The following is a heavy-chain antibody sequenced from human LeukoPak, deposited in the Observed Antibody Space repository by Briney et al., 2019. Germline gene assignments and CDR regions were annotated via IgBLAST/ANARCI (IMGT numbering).Heavy chain of an antibody. CDR3: ARTPRDGYNSPYFDY. J-gene: IGHJ4*02. D-gene: IGHD5-24*01. Sequence: SETLSLTCTVSGGTISSSSYYWGWIRQPPGMGLEWVGSIYYSGNTYYNPSLNSRVTISVDTSKNQFSLKLSSVTAADTAVFYCARTPRDGYNSPYFDYWGQGTLVTVSS. V-gene: IGHV4-39*01. CDR1: GGTISSSSYY. CDR2: IYYSGNT.